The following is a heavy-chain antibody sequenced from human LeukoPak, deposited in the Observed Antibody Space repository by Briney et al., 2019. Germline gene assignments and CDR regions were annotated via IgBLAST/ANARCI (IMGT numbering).Heavy chain of an antibody. CDR2: ISYGGSNK. V-gene: IGHV3-30-3*02. Sequence: GGSLRLSCAASGFTFSSYAMHWVRQAPGKGLEWVAVISYGGSNKYYADSVKGRFTISRDNSKNTLYLQMNSLRAEDTAVYYCAKWLRPNYWGQGTLVTVSS. J-gene: IGHJ4*02. CDR3: AKWLRPNY. D-gene: IGHD5-12*01. CDR1: GFTFSSYA.